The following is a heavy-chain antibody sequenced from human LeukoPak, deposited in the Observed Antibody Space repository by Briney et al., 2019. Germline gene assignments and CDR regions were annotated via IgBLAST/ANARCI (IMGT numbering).Heavy chain of an antibody. D-gene: IGHD6-19*01. CDR3: AKPSFIRKQWPSDAFDI. CDR2: IRYDGSNK. J-gene: IGHJ3*02. CDR1: GFTFSSYG. V-gene: IGHV3-30*02. Sequence: GGSLRLSCAASGFTFSSYGMHWVRQAPGKGLEWVAFIRYDGSNKYYADSVKGRFTISRDNSKNTLYLQMNSLRAEDTAVYYCAKPSFIRKQWPSDAFDIWGQGTMVTVSS.